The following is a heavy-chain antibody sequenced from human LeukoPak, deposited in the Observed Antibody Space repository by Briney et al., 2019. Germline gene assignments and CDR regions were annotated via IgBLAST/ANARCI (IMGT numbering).Heavy chain of an antibody. CDR1: GYTFTSYG. D-gene: IGHD2-2*02. CDR3: ASTTGYCSSTSCYTLDY. J-gene: IGHJ4*02. Sequence: ASVKVSCKASGYTFTSYGISWVRQAPGQGLEWMGWISAYNGNTNYAQKLQGRVTMTTDTSTSTAYMELRSLRSDDTAVYYCASTTGYCSSTSCYTLDYWGQGTLVTVSS. V-gene: IGHV1-18*01. CDR2: ISAYNGNT.